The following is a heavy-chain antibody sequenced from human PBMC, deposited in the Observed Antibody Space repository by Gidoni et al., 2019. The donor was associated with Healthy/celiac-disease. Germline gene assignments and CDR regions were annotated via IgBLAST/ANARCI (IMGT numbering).Heavy chain of an antibody. CDR1: GFTFSSYG. D-gene: IGHD2-2*01. CDR2: IWYDGSNK. V-gene: IGHV3-33*01. J-gene: IGHJ6*02. Sequence: QVQLVESGGGVVQPGRSLRLSCAASGFTFSSYGMHWVRQAPGKGLEWVAVIWYDGSNKYYADSVKGRFTISRDNSKNTLYLQMNSLRAEDTAVYYCARDLVCSSTSCYARYYYYGMDVWGQGTTVTVSS. CDR3: ARDLVCSSTSCYARYYYYGMDV.